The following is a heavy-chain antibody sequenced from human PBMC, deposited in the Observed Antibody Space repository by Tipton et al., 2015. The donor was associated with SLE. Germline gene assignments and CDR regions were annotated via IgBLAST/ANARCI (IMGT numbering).Heavy chain of an antibody. CDR3: ARRGAYSSPYYYGMDV. CDR1: GFFFSDYA. J-gene: IGHJ6*02. CDR2: IRYDGSNK. V-gene: IGHV3-30*02. D-gene: IGHD6-13*01. Sequence: SLRLSCAASGFFFSDYAMSWVRQAPGKGLEWVAFIRYDGSNKYYADSVKGRFTISRDNSKNTLYLQMNSLRAEDTAVYYCARRGAYSSPYYYGMDVWGQGTTVTVSS.